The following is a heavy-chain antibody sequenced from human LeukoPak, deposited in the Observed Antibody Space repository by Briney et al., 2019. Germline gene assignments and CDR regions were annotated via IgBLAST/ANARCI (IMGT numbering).Heavy chain of an antibody. D-gene: IGHD3-9*01. Sequence: SETLSLTCAVSGGSISSGGYSWSWIRQPPGKGLEWIGYIYHSGSTYYNPSLKSRVTISVDRSKNQFSLKLSSVTAADTAVYYCARESVYDILTGTMGGNWFDPWGQGTLVTVSS. J-gene: IGHJ5*02. CDR2: IYHSGST. CDR1: GGSISSGGYS. V-gene: IGHV4-30-2*01. CDR3: ARESVYDILTGTMGGNWFDP.